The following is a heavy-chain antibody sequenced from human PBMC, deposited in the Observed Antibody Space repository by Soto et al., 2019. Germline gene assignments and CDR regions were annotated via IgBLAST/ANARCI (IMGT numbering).Heavy chain of an antibody. CDR3: ARTPWRIAVADSYYYYGMNG. CDR2: IDWNDAK. Sequence: PTQELPLACKFSGVSLSNRGKSVRWIRQPPGKALEWLALIDWNDAKDYATSLKTRLTISKDTSKNQVFLTMTNVAPVDTATYYCARTPWRIAVADSYYYYGMNGFGPETRFTGSS. J-gene: IGHJ6*02. V-gene: IGHV2-70*01. D-gene: IGHD6-19*01. CDR1: GVSLSNRGKS.